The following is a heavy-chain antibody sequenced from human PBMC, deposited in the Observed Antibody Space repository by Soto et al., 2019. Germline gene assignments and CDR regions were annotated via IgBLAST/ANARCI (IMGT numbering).Heavy chain of an antibody. V-gene: IGHV4-34*02. CDR1: GGSFSGYH. Sequence: QVQLQQWGAGLLKPSETLSLTCAVYGGSFSGYHWSWIRQPPGKGLEWIGYINQSGSTSYNPSLKSRVSISLDTSKNQFSLKLSSVTAADTAVYYCAKKGRSGSPRGWFDPWGQGTLVTVSS. CDR2: INQSGST. J-gene: IGHJ5*02. D-gene: IGHD3-10*01. CDR3: AKKGRSGSPRGWFDP.